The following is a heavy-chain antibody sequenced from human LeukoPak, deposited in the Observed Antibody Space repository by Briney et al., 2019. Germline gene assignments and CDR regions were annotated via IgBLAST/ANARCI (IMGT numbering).Heavy chain of an antibody. D-gene: IGHD3-16*01. J-gene: IGHJ4*02. CDR1: GGSISSSSYY. CDR2: INHSGNT. CDR3: ARYLGELRTFDQ. Sequence: SETLSLTCTVSGGSISSSSYYWSWIRQPPGKGLEWIGEINHSGNTNYNPSLKSRVTISVDTSKNQYSLKLSSVTAADTAVYYCARYLGELRTFDQWGQGSLVTVSS. V-gene: IGHV4-39*07.